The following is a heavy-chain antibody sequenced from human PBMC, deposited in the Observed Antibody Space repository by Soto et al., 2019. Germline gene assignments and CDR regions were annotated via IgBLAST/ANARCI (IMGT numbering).Heavy chain of an antibody. CDR2: IYYSEST. Sequence: QVQLQESGPGRVKPSQTLSLPCTVSGGSISSGGYYWRWIRPHPGKGLEWIGYIYYSESTYYNPSLKRRVTISVETSKNQFSLKLSSVTAADTAVYYCARGNTMVRGVRYYYYGMDGWGQGTTVTVSS. J-gene: IGHJ6*02. D-gene: IGHD3-10*01. CDR1: GGSISSGGYY. CDR3: ARGNTMVRGVRYYYYGMDG. V-gene: IGHV4-31*03.